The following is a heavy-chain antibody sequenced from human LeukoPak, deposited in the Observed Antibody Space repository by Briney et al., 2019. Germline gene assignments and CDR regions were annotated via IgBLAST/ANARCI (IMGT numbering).Heavy chain of an antibody. CDR3: AKDGGLWVSAHWGDS. J-gene: IGHJ4*02. CDR1: GFTFSSYA. Sequence: GGSLRLSCAASGFTFSSYAMHWVRQAPGKGLEWVAVISYDGSNKYYADSVKGRFTISRDNSKNTLFLQMNSLRAEDTAVYYCAKDGGLWVSAHWGDSWGRGTLVTVSS. D-gene: IGHD7-27*01. V-gene: IGHV3-30*04. CDR2: ISYDGSNK.